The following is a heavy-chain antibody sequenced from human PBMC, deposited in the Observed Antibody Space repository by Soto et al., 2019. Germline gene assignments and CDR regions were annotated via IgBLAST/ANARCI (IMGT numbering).Heavy chain of an antibody. CDR3: ARGDDGYNFGAVY. D-gene: IGHD5-12*01. V-gene: IGHV1-69*01. J-gene: IGHJ4*02. CDR2: IIPKLGSA. Sequence: QVQLVQSGAEVKEPGYSVKVSCKASGGGNLRDYRTTWVRRAPGQGLEWMGGIIPKLGSANYAQNFQGRVTVTADESTNTVYMELRSLRSDDTAFYYCARGDDGYNFGAVYWGQGTPVTVSS. CDR1: GGGNLRDYR.